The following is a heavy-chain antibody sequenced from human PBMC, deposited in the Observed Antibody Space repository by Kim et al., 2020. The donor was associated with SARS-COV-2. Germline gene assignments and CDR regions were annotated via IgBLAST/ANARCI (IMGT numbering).Heavy chain of an antibody. D-gene: IGHD1-26*01. CDR3: GRVVGATACDY. J-gene: IGHJ4*02. Sequence: STTSNAGSVDGRYTISRDTAKKTLEQQMNSLRAEDTAVYYCGRVVGATACDYWGQGTLVTVSA. V-gene: IGHV3-74*01. CDR2: STT.